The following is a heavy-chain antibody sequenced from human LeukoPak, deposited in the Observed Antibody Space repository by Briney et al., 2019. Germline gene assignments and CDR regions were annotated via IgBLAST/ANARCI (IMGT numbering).Heavy chain of an antibody. CDR2: ISSSSSYI. CDR3: ARDGPGGGYYADY. D-gene: IGHD3-22*01. J-gene: IGHJ4*02. Sequence: GGSLRLSCAASGFTVSSYSMNWVRQAPGKGLEWVSSISSSSSYIYYADSVKGRFTISRDNAKNSLYLQMNSLRAEDTAVYYCARDGPGGGYYADYWGQGTLVTVSS. V-gene: IGHV3-21*01. CDR1: GFTVSSYS.